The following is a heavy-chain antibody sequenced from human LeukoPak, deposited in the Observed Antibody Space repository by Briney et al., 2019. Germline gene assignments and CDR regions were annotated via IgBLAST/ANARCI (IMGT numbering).Heavy chain of an antibody. J-gene: IGHJ6*02. D-gene: IGHD3-3*01. V-gene: IGHV1-8*01. CDR2: MNPNSGNT. CDR3: ARALGDFWSGYYLGLSSLMDV. CDR1: GYTFTSYD. Sequence: ASVKVSCKASGYTFTSYDINWVRQATGQGLEWMGWMNPNSGNTGYAQKFQGRVTMTRNTSISTAYMELSSLRSEDTAVYYCARALGDFWSGYYLGLSSLMDVWGQGTTVTVSS.